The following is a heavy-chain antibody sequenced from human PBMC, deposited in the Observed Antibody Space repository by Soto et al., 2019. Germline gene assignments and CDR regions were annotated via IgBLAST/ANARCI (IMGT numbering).Heavy chain of an antibody. J-gene: IGHJ3*01. D-gene: IGHD1-1*01. CDR2: IAHDGRNK. V-gene: IGHV3-30*18. Sequence: QVQLVESGGGVVQPGKSVRLSCAASGFIFSNYAMHWVRQAPGKGLEWVADIAHDGRNKYHADSVGGRFTISRDNSKNTLYLQMDSLTDEDTALYYCAKLQDTILGLSVAHDAFAFWGQGTTVTVSS. CDR1: GFIFSNYA. CDR3: AKLQDTILGLSVAHDAFAF.